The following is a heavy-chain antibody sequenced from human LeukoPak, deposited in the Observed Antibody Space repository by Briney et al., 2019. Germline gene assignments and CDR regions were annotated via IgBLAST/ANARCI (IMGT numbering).Heavy chain of an antibody. Sequence: SETLSLTCAVYGGSFSGYYWSWIRQPPGKGLEWIGEINHSGSTNYNPSLKSRVTISVDTSKNQFSLKLSSVTAADTAVYYCARGRETAAAGTDYFDYWGQGTLVTVSS. CDR1: GGSFSGYY. J-gene: IGHJ4*02. V-gene: IGHV4-34*01. CDR3: ARGRETAAAGTDYFDY. CDR2: INHSGST. D-gene: IGHD6-13*01.